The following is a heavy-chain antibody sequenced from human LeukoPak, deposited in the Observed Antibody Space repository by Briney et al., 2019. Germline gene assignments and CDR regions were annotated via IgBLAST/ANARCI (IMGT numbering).Heavy chain of an antibody. V-gene: IGHV4-59*01. CDR3: ARAGDIVATVTPDY. CDR1: GGSISRYY. CDR2: IYYSGAT. J-gene: IGHJ4*02. D-gene: IGHD5-12*01. Sequence: SETLSLTCTGSGGSISRYYWSGVRQPPGKGGEGIGYIYYSGATNYPPSLQSRVTISVDTSKNQFSLKLSSVTAADTAVYYCARAGDIVATVTPDYWGQGTLVTVSS.